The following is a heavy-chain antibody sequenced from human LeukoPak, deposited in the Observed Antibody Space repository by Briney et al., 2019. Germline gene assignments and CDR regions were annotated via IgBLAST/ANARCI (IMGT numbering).Heavy chain of an antibody. CDR2: ISSSSSYI. Sequence: GGSLRLSCAASGFTFSSYSMNWVRQAPWKGLEWVSSISSSSSYIYYADSVKGRFTISRDNAKNSLYLQMNSLRAEDTAVYYCARDYDFWKGMNYYYYMDVWGKGTTVTVSS. D-gene: IGHD3-3*01. CDR3: ARDYDFWKGMNYYYYMDV. CDR1: GFTFSSYS. J-gene: IGHJ6*03. V-gene: IGHV3-21*01.